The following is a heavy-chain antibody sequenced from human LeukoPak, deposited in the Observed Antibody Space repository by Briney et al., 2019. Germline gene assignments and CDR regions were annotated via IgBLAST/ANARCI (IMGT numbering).Heavy chain of an antibody. D-gene: IGHD1-26*01. J-gene: IGHJ1*01. V-gene: IGHV3-33*01. Sequence: GRSLRLSCAASGFTFSSYGMHWVRQAPGKGLEWVAVIWYDGSNKYYADSVKGRFTISRDNSKNTLYLQMNSLRAEDTAVYYCARGYNSGSIWNFQHWGQGTLVTVSS. CDR3: ARGYNSGSIWNFQH. CDR2: IWYDGSNK. CDR1: GFTFSSYG.